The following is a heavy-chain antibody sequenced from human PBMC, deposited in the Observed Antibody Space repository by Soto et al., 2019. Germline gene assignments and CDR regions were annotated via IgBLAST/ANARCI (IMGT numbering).Heavy chain of an antibody. CDR2: ISGYNGKT. CDR3: GRERDGSSWSSAEYLQH. Sequence: ASVKVSCKASDYTFTSYGIPWVRQAPGQGLEWMGWISGYNGKTHYAQNFQGGVTMATDTSTTTSYMDLRNLRSDDTAVYYCGRERDGSSWSSAEYLQHWGQGTLVTVSS. V-gene: IGHV1-18*01. J-gene: IGHJ1*01. CDR1: DYTFTSYG. D-gene: IGHD6-13*01.